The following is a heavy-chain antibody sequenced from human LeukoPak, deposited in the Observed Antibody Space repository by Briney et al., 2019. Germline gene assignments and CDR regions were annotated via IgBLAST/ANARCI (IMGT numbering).Heavy chain of an antibody. D-gene: IGHD1-26*01. V-gene: IGHV3-74*01. CDR2: INSEGSTT. Sequence: AGGSLRLSCAASGFTFSSSWMRWVRQAPGKGLVWVSRINSEGSTTNSAYSVKGRFTISSDNAKNTLYLQMNSLRAEDTAVYYCARGCVGATSAFDYWGQGTLVTVSS. CDR3: ARGCVGATSAFDY. J-gene: IGHJ4*02. CDR1: GFTFSSSW.